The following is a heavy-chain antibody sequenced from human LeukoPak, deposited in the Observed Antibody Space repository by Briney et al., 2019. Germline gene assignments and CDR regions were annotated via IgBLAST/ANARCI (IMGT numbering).Heavy chain of an antibody. J-gene: IGHJ4*02. CDR1: GFTFSSYA. D-gene: IGHD1-26*01. V-gene: IGHV3-30*04. Sequence: TGGSLRLSCAASGFTFSSYAMHWVRQAPGKGLEWVAVISYDGSNKYYADSVKGRFTTSRDNSKNTLYLQMNSLRAEDTAVYYCARDRGAEGCFDYWGQGTLVTVSS. CDR3: ARDRGAEGCFDY. CDR2: ISYDGSNK.